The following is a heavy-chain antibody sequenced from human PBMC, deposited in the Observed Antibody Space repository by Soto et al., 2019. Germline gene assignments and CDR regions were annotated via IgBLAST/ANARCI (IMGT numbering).Heavy chain of an antibody. V-gene: IGHV3-33*01. Sequence: GGSLRLSCAASGFIFSSYDMHWVRKAPGKGLEWVAVIWYHGSNTYYADSVKGRFTISRDNSKNTVYLQMNSLRAEDTAVYYCARVPTIFGVVTTYNGMDVWGQGTTVTVSS. CDR2: IWYHGSNT. J-gene: IGHJ6*02. D-gene: IGHD3-3*01. CDR3: ARVPTIFGVVTTYNGMDV. CDR1: GFIFSSYD.